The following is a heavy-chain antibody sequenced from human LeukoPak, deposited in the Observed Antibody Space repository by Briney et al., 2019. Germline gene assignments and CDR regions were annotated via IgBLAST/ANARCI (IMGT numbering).Heavy chain of an antibody. J-gene: IGHJ4*02. CDR2: IYPGDSDT. Sequence: GESLKISCKGSGYRFTIYWIGWVRQMPGKGLEWMGVIYPGDSDTRYSPSFQGQVTISADKSISTAYLQWSSLKASDTAMYYCARRMSGNYHWYFDYWGQGTLVTVSS. CDR1: GYRFTIYW. CDR3: ARRMSGNYHWYFDY. V-gene: IGHV5-51*01. D-gene: IGHD1-26*01.